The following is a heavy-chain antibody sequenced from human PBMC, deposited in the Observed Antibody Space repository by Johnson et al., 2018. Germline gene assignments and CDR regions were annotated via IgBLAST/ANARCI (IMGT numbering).Heavy chain of an antibody. Sequence: QVQLVESGADVKKPGASXKVSCKASGYTFTDHYIHWVRQAPGQGLEWMGMTNPRSDYPNYAPSFQGRLTLTRDTPTTTFYLELSSPRSEDPAVYYCARGQWELDDAFDIWGQGTTVIVSS. CDR3: ARGQWELDDAFDI. D-gene: IGHD4-23*01. V-gene: IGHV1-46*01. CDR2: TNPRSDYP. CDR1: GYTFTDHY. J-gene: IGHJ3*02.